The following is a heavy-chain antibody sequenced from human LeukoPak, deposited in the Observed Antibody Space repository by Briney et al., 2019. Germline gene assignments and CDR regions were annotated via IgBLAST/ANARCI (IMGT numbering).Heavy chain of an antibody. Sequence: GASVKLSCKASGYTFTGYYMHWVRQAPGQGLEWMGWINPNSGGTNYAQKFQGRVTMTRDTSISTAYMELSRLRSDDTAVYYCTRDHSSSCQLLDYWGQGTLVTVSS. J-gene: IGHJ4*02. V-gene: IGHV1-2*02. CDR1: GYTFTGYY. CDR2: INPNSGGT. D-gene: IGHD6-13*01. CDR3: TRDHSSSCQLLDY.